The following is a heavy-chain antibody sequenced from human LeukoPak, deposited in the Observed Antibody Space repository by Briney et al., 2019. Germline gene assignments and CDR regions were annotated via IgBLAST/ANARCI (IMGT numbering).Heavy chain of an antibody. CDR3: AREANTAFDY. CDR2: INYDGTST. Sequence: GGSLRLSCVASGFTFGSYRMHWVRQAPGKGLVWVSRINYDGTSTTYADSVKGRFTVSRDNGKKTVSLQINSLRPDDTAVYYCAREANTAFDYWGQGTLVTVSS. D-gene: IGHD2/OR15-2a*01. V-gene: IGHV3-74*01. CDR1: GFTFGSYR. J-gene: IGHJ4*02.